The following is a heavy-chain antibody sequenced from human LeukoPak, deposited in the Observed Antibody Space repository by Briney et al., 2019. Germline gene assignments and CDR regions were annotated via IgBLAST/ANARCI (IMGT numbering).Heavy chain of an antibody. J-gene: IGHJ5*02. V-gene: IGHV3-21*01. CDR2: ISSSSSYI. D-gene: IGHD3-10*01. CDR1: GFTFSSYS. Sequence: PGGSLRLSCAASGFTFSSYSMNWVRQAPGKGLEWVSSISSSSSYIYYADSVKGRFTISRDNAKNSLCLQMNSLRAEDTAVYYCASGVRSSGWFDPWGQGTLVTVSS. CDR3: ASGVRSSGWFDP.